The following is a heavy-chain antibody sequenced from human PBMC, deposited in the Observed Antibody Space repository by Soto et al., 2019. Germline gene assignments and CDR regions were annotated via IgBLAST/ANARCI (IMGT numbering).Heavy chain of an antibody. D-gene: IGHD6-6*01. V-gene: IGHV3-74*01. CDR1: GFTFSSYW. Sequence: EVQLVESGGGLVQPGGSLRLSCAASGFTFSSYWMHWVRQAPGKGLVWVSRTQSDGSSTSYADSVKGRFTISRDNAKNTLFLQMNSLRAEDTAVYYCAREYSSSRYFDYWGQGTLVTVSS. CDR2: TQSDGSST. CDR3: AREYSSSRYFDY. J-gene: IGHJ4*02.